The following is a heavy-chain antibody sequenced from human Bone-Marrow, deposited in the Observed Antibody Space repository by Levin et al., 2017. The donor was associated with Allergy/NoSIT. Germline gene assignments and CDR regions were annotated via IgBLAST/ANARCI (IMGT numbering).Heavy chain of an antibody. CDR3: ARWSSSRNAFDI. V-gene: IGHV1-2*06. D-gene: IGHD6-13*01. Sequence: VASVKVSCKASGYTFTGYYMHWVRQAPGQGLEWMGRINPNSGGTNYAQKFQGRVTMTRDTSISTAYMELSRLRSDDTAVYYCARWSSSRNAFDIWGQGTMVTVSS. J-gene: IGHJ3*02. CDR1: GYTFTGYY. CDR2: INPNSGGT.